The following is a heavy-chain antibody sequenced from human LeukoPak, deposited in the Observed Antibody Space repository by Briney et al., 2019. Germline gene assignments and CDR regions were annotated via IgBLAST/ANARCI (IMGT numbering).Heavy chain of an antibody. J-gene: IGHJ4*02. D-gene: IGHD4-17*01. V-gene: IGHV3-23*01. CDR3: AKDPSAVTTRLFGY. CDR2: ISGSGGST. Sequence: GGSLRLSCAASGFTFSSYAMSWVRQAPGKGLEWVSAISGSGGSTYCADSVKGRFTISRDNSKNTLYLQMNSLRAEDTAVYYCAKDPSAVTTRLFGYWGQGTLVTVSS. CDR1: GFTFSSYA.